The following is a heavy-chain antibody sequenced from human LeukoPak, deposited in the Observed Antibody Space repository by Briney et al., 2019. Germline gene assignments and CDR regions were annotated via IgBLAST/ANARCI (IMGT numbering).Heavy chain of an antibody. V-gene: IGHV1-18*01. CDR1: GYTFTSYG. D-gene: IGHD2-2*02. Sequence: ASVKVSCKASGYTFTSYGISWVRQAPGQGLEWMGWISAYNGNTNYAQKLQGRVTMTTDTSTSTAYMELRSLRSDDTAAYYCARVPYCSSTSCYNYWGQGTLVTVSS. CDR3: ARVPYCSSTSCYNY. CDR2: ISAYNGNT. J-gene: IGHJ4*02.